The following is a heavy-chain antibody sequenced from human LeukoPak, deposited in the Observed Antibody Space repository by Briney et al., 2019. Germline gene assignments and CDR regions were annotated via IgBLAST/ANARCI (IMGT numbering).Heavy chain of an antibody. CDR2: IYYSGST. CDR3: ARLGGGYAFFDY. D-gene: IGHD5-12*01. CDR1: GGSISSSSYY. Sequence: PSETLSLTCTVSGGSISSSSYYWGWIRQPPGKGLEWIGNIYYSGSTNYNPSLKSRVTISVDTSKNQFSLKLSSVTAADTAFFYCARLGGGYAFFDYWGQGTLVTVSS. V-gene: IGHV4-61*05. J-gene: IGHJ4*02.